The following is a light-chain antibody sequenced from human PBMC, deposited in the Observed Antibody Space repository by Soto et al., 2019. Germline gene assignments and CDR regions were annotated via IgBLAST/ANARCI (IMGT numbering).Light chain of an antibody. CDR1: QSVSSY. CDR3: QHYNSYSEP. V-gene: IGKV1-9*01. J-gene: IGKJ1*01. Sequence: IRLSQSPSYRFEVIGDRVPVTCRASQSVSSYLNWYQQKPGKGPKVLIHAASTLHSGVPSRFSGSGSGTEFTLTISSLQPDDFATYYCQHYNSYSEPFGQGTKVDI. CDR2: AAS.